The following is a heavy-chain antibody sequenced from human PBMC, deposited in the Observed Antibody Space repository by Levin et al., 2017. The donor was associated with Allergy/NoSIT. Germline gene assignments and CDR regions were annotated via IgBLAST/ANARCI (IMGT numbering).Heavy chain of an antibody. Sequence: GESLKISCAASGFTFSGYAMSWVRQAPGKGLEWVSGISGSGGRTYYVDSVKGRFIISRDNSKNILYLQMNSLRAEDRARYYCAKYRSSSPSLFLEIDHWGQGILVTVSS. CDR2: ISGSGGRT. D-gene: IGHD6-6*01. V-gene: IGHV3-23*01. CDR1: GFTFSGYA. J-gene: IGHJ4*02. CDR3: AKYRSSSPSLFLEIDH.